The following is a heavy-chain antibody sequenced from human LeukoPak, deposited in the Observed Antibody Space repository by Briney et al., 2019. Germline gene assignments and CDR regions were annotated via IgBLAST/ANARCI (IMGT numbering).Heavy chain of an antibody. CDR2: ISSGGNT. Sequence: PGGSLRLSCAASGFTITSNYMTWVPQAPGKGLEWVSVISSGGNTYYPDPVKGRFTISRDNSKNTVYLQMSGLRAGDTAVYYCAREVRGYYFDYWGQGTLVTASS. J-gene: IGHJ4*02. CDR1: GFTITSNY. CDR3: AREVRGYYFDY. V-gene: IGHV3-53*01. D-gene: IGHD5-12*01.